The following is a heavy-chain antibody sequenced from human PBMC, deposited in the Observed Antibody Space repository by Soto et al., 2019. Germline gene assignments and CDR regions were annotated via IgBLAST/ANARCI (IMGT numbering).Heavy chain of an antibody. V-gene: IGHV3-48*02. J-gene: IGHJ5*02. CDR1: GFTFSNYA. Sequence: EVQLVESGGGLVQPGGSLRLSCAASGFTFSNYAMNWVRQAPGKGLEWVSYISHKSSAIDHADSVKGRFTISRDNAKNSLYLQMNSLRDEDTAVYYCAREPYASTTVTIMASLGQGTVVTVSS. CDR2: ISHKSSAI. D-gene: IGHD4-17*01. CDR3: AREPYASTTVTIMAS.